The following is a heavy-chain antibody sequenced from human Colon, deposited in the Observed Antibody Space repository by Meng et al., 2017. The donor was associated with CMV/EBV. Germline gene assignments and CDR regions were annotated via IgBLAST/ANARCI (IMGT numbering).Heavy chain of an antibody. J-gene: IGHJ4*02. CDR3: GRYPVDGSASIDY. D-gene: IGHD3-10*01. Sequence: ASVKVSCKASGYTFTAYHIHWVRQAPGQGFEWMGWINPTTGGTSYAQKFQGRVTMTRDTSISTAYMELSRLRSDDTALYYCGRYPVDGSASIDYWGQGTLVTSPQ. CDR1: GYTFTAYH. CDR2: INPTTGGT. V-gene: IGHV1-2*02.